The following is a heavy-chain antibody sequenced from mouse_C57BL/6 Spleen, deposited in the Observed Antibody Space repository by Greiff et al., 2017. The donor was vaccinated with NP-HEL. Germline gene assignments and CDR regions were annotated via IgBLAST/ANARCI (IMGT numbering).Heavy chain of an antibody. CDR2: IDPENGDT. CDR3: TTWNYDYDGAY. J-gene: IGHJ3*01. CDR1: GFNIKDDY. Sequence: VQLQQSGAELVRPGASVKLSCTASGFNIKDDYMHWVQQRPEQGLEWIGWIDPENGDTEYASKFQGKATITADTSSNTAYLQLSSLTSEDTAVYYCTTWNYDYDGAYWGQGTLVTVSA. V-gene: IGHV14-4*01. D-gene: IGHD2-4*01.